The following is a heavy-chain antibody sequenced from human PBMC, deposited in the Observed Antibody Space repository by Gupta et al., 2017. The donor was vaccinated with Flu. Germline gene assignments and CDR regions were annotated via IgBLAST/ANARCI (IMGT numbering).Heavy chain of an antibody. Sequence: HWVRKAAGKGLGWVSRMKSDGSSATYADYVKGRGTISRDNAKNTLYLQMNSLRAEETAVYYCARDGAGEWSGGSCYSWFDPWGQGTLVTVSS. V-gene: IGHV3-74*01. J-gene: IGHJ5*02. CDR3: ARDGAGEWSGGSCYSWFDP. CDR2: MKSDGSSA. D-gene: IGHD2-15*01.